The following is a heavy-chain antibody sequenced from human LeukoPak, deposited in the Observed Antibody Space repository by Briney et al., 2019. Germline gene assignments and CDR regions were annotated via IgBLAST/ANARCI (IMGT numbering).Heavy chain of an antibody. CDR1: GFTFSNAW. D-gene: IGHD5-12*01. CDR3: TTLRPDY. J-gene: IGHJ4*02. V-gene: IGHV3-15*01. Sequence: PGGSLRLSCAASGFTFSNAWMTWVRQAPGKGLEWVGRIKSKTDGATTHYGAPVEGRFTISRDDSKNTLYLQMNSLKTEDTAVYYCTTLRPDYWGQGTLVTVSS. CDR2: IKSKTDGATT.